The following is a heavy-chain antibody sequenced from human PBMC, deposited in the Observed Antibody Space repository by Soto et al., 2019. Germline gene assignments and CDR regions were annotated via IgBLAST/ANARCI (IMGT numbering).Heavy chain of an antibody. CDR3: ARGCLKVKAMRLVYYYYYMDV. D-gene: IGHD5-18*01. J-gene: IGHJ6*03. Sequence: EASVKVSCKASGYTFTSYDINWVRQATGQGLEWMGWMNPNSGNTGYAQKFQGRVTMTRNTSISTAYMELSSLRSEDTAVYYCARGCLKVKAMRLVYYYYYMDVWGKGTTVTVSS. V-gene: IGHV1-8*01. CDR2: MNPNSGNT. CDR1: GYTFTSYD.